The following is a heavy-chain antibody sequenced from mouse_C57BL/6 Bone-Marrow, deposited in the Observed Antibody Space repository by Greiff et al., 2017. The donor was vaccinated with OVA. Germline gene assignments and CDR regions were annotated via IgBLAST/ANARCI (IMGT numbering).Heavy chain of an antibody. CDR2: ISDGGSYT. D-gene: IGHD1-1*01. V-gene: IGHV5-4*03. CDR3: ARHGLYYGSSSGGFDY. J-gene: IGHJ2*01. CDR1: GFTFSSYA. Sequence: EVKLMESGGGLVKPGGSLKLSCAASGFTFSSYAMSWVRQTPEKRLEWVATISDGGSYTYYPDNVKGRFTISRDNAKNNLYLQMSRLKSEDTAMYYCARHGLYYGSSSGGFDYWGQGTTLTVSS.